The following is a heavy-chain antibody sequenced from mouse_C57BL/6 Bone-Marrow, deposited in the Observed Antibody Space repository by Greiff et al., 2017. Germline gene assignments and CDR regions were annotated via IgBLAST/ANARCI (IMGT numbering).Heavy chain of an antibody. V-gene: IGHV5-4*01. CDR3: ARDTGYGNYGYAMDY. D-gene: IGHD2-1*01. Sequence: EVKLMESGGGLVKPGGSLKLSCAASGFTFSSYAMSWVRQTPEKRLEWVATISDGGSYTYYPDNVKGRFTISRDNAKNNLYLQMSHLKSEDTAMYYCARDTGYGNYGYAMDYWGQGTSVTVSS. CDR2: ISDGGSYT. J-gene: IGHJ4*01. CDR1: GFTFSSYA.